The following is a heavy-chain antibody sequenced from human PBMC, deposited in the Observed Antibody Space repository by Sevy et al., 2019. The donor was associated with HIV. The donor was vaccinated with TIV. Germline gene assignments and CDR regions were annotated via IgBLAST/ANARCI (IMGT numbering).Heavy chain of an antibody. J-gene: IGHJ6*02. Sequence: RGSLRLSCIGSGFSFSYYGIHWVRQSPGKGLDWVALISHDGINEYYADSVKGRFTISRDNSKNTVSLEMNSLRNEDTAIYFCANAYSGSYSHSYLYALDVWGQGTTVTVSS. CDR2: ISHDGINE. CDR3: ANAYSGSYSHSYLYALDV. D-gene: IGHD1-26*01. CDR1: GFSFSYYG. V-gene: IGHV3-30*18.